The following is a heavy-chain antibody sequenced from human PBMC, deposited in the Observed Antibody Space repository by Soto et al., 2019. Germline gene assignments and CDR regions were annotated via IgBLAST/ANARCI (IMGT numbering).Heavy chain of an antibody. CDR2: IITYNGNT. V-gene: IGHV1-18*01. Sequence: QVQLVQSGAEVKKPGASVTVSCKASGYSFTTYGISCVRQAPGQGLEWMGSIITYNGNTKYAQKHQGRVTVTTDASTSTAYMELRSLRSEDTAVYYCASVHVVGGVITHEKGFDCWGQGTLVTVYS. J-gene: IGHJ4*02. CDR3: ASVHVVGGVITHEKGFDC. CDR1: GYSFTTYG. D-gene: IGHD3-10*01.